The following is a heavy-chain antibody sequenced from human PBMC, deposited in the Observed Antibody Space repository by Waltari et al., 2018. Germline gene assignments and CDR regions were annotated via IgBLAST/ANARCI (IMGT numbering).Heavy chain of an antibody. CDR1: GFSLSTSGVG. V-gene: IGHV2-5*01. D-gene: IGHD2-15*01. J-gene: IGHJ3*02. Sequence: QITLKESGPTLVKPTQTLTLTCTFSGFSLSTSGVGVGWIRQPPGKALEWLALIYWNDDKRYSPSLKSRLTITKDTSKNQVVLTMTNMDPVDTATYYCAHSRRHCSGGSCYLGAFDIWGQGTMVTVSS. CDR2: IYWNDDK. CDR3: AHSRRHCSGGSCYLGAFDI.